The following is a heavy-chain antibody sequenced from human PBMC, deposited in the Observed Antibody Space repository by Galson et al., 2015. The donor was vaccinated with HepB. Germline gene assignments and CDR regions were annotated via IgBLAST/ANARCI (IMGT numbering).Heavy chain of an antibody. CDR1: GYTFTSYG. V-gene: IGHV1-18*04. CDR3: ARDLIGTRAKRYSYGPTPYYFDY. Sequence: SVKVSCKASGYTFTSYGISWVRQAPGQGLEWMGWISAYNGNTNYAQKLQGRVTMTTDTSTSTAYMELRSLRSDDTAVYYCARDLIGTRAKRYSYGPTPYYFDYWGQGTLVTVSS. D-gene: IGHD5-18*01. CDR2: ISAYNGNT. J-gene: IGHJ4*02.